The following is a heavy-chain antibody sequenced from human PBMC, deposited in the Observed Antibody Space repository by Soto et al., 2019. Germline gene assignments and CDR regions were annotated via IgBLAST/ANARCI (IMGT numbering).Heavy chain of an antibody. Sequence: EVQLVESGGGLVQPGGSLRLSCAASGFTVNSNYRSWVRQAPGKGLEWVSVIYSDGRTYYADSVKGRFIISRDNSNNTLYFQMNSLRAEDTAVYYCATLTKYDILTGFYPCWGQGTLVTVSS. D-gene: IGHD3-9*01. CDR1: GFTVNSNY. CDR3: ATLTKYDILTGFYPC. CDR2: IYSDGRT. V-gene: IGHV3-66*01. J-gene: IGHJ4*02.